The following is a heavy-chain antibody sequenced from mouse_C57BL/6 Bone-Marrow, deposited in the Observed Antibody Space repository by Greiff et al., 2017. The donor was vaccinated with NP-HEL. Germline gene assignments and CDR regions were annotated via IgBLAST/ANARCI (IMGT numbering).Heavy chain of an antibody. CDR1: GFTFSSYG. Sequence: EVQRVESGGDLVKPGGSLKLSCAASGFTFSSYGMSWVRQTPDKRLEWVATISSGGSYTYYPDSVKGRFTISRDNAKNTLYLQMSSLKSEDTAMYYCARRSGLRTGYAMDYWGQGTSVTVSS. CDR3: ARRSGLRTGYAMDY. J-gene: IGHJ4*01. D-gene: IGHD2-4*01. V-gene: IGHV5-6*01. CDR2: ISSGGSYT.